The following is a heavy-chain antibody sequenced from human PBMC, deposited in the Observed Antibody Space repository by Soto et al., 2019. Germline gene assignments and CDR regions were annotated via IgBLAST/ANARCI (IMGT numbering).Heavy chain of an antibody. CDR2: IDPGDSDT. CDR3: ARMNGVAFHY. J-gene: IGHJ4*02. CDR1: GYSFTSYW. V-gene: IGHV5-51*01. Sequence: PGESLKISCKGSGYSFTSYWIAWGRQMPGKGLEWVGIIDPGDSDTRYSPSFQGQVTISVDKSISTAYLQWSSLKASDNAMYFCARMNGVAFHYWGQGTLVTVSS. D-gene: IGHD2-8*01.